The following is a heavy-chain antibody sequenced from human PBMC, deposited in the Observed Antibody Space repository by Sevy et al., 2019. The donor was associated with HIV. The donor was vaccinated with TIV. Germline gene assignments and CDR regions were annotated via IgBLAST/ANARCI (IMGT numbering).Heavy chain of an antibody. J-gene: IGHJ3*02. D-gene: IGHD2-15*01. CDR2: ISSSGSTI. Sequence: GGSLRLSCAASGFTFSDYYMSWIRQAPGKGLEWVSYISSSGSTIYYANSVKGRFTISRDNAKNSLYLQMNSLRAEDTAVYYCAREMVAANIFDAFDIWGQGTMVTVSS. CDR3: AREMVAANIFDAFDI. CDR1: GFTFSDYY. V-gene: IGHV3-11*04.